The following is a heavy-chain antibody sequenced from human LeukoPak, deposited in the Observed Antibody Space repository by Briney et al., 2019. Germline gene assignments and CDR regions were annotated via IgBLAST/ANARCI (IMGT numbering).Heavy chain of an antibody. J-gene: IGHJ4*02. D-gene: IGHD1-26*01. CDR2: ISTSSSAI. V-gene: IGHV3-48*02. CDR1: GFTFCSFS. CDR3: ARDRLGTGSYYDVGDFDY. Sequence: GGSLRLSCAASGFTFCSFSTNCVRQAPGKGLEWVSYISTSSSAIYYADSVKGRFTISRDNAKNSLYLQMNSLRDEDTAVYYCARDRLGTGSYYDVGDFDYWGQGTLVTVSS.